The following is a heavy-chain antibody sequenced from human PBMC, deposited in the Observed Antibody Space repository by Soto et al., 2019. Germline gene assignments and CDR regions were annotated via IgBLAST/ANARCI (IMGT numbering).Heavy chain of an antibody. J-gene: IGHJ4*02. V-gene: IGHV4-59*01. CDR2: IYYSGST. Sequence: PSETLSLTCTVSGGSISSYYWSWIRQPPGKGLEWIGYIYYSGSTNYNPSLKSRVTISVDTSKNQFSLKLSSVTAADTAVYYCASGLGRGYWGQGTLVTVSS. CDR1: GGSISSYY. D-gene: IGHD3-10*01. CDR3: ASGLGRGY.